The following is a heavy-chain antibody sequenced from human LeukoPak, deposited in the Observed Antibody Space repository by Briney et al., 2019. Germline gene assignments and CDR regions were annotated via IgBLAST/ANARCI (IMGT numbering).Heavy chain of an antibody. CDR3: ARGRVLRSYPTWRGDFFDY. V-gene: IGHV3-21*01. CDR2: ISSSSNYI. J-gene: IGHJ4*02. D-gene: IGHD3-3*01. CDR1: GFTFSSYS. Sequence: GGSLRLSCAASGFTFSSYSMNWVRQAPGKGLEWVSSISSSSNYIYYADSLKGRFTISRDNAKNSLYLQMNSLRAEDTAVYYCARGRVLRSYPTWRGDFFDYWGQGTLVTVSS.